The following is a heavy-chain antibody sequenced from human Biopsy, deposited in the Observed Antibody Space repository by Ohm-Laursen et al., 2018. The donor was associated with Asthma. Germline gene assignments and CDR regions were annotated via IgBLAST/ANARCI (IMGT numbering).Heavy chain of an antibody. CDR1: GGTFNTYV. J-gene: IGHJ4*02. V-gene: IGHV1-69*13. CDR3: ARKAGSCISRTCYSLDF. D-gene: IGHD2-2*01. CDR2: INSVFGTT. Sequence: GASVKFPCKSLGGTFNTYVIGWVRQAPGQGLEWVGGINSVFGTTTYPQKFQDRVTITADDSTSTVYMELSSLRSEDTAVYYCARKAGSCISRTCYSLDFWGQGTLVTVSS.